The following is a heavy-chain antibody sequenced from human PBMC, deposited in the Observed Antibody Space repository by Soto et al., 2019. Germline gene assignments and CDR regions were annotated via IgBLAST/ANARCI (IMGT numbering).Heavy chain of an antibody. V-gene: IGHV1-3*01. J-gene: IGHJ6*02. CDR1: GYTFTSYA. CDR3: ARENSSGWYYYYGMDV. D-gene: IGHD6-19*01. Sequence: GASVKVSCKASGYTFTSYAMHWVRQAPGQRLEWMGWINAGNGNTKYSQKFQGRVTITRDTSASTAYMELGSLRSEDTAVYYCARENSSGWYYYYGMDVWGQGTTVTVSS. CDR2: INAGNGNT.